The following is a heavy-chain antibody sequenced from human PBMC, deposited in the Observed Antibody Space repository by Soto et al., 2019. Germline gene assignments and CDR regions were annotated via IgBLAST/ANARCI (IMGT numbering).Heavy chain of an antibody. D-gene: IGHD6-6*01. CDR2: ISSSGRSI. CDR1: GLTFSDYY. J-gene: IGHJ6*02. Sequence: QVQLVESGGGLVKPGGSLRLSCAASGLTFSDYYMNWIRQAPGKGLEWVSYISSSGRSIYYADSVKGRFTISRDNAKNSLYLQMNSLRAEDTAVYYCASDLGWVLEHSNSPLYYYGMDVWGQGTTVTVS. CDR3: ASDLGWVLEHSNSPLYYYGMDV. V-gene: IGHV3-11*01.